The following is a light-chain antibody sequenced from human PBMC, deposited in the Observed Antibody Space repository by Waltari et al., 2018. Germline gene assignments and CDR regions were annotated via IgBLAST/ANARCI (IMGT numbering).Light chain of an antibody. V-gene: IGKV2-30*02. Sequence: DVVMTQSPLSLPVTLGQPASISCFSSQSLVHSDGNAYLNWFHQRPGQSPRRLSYQVSNRDSGVPERFSGSGSGTGFTLKISRVEAEDVRVYYCMQGTHRPRTFGQGTKVEIK. CDR1: QSLVHSDGNAY. CDR3: MQGTHRPRT. J-gene: IGKJ1*01. CDR2: QVS.